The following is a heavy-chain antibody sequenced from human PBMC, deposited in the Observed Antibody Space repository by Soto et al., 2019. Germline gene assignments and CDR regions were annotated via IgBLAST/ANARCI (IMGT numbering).Heavy chain of an antibody. CDR2: ISAYNGNT. D-gene: IGHD3-3*01. Sequence: ASVKVSCKASGYTFTSYGISWVRQAPGQGLEWMGWISAYNGNTNYAQKLQGRVTMTTDTSTSTAYMELRSLRAEDTAVYYCAKEDRLRFLEWSRTFDYWGQGTLVTVSS. CDR3: AKEDRLRFLEWSRTFDY. J-gene: IGHJ4*02. V-gene: IGHV1-18*01. CDR1: GYTFTSYG.